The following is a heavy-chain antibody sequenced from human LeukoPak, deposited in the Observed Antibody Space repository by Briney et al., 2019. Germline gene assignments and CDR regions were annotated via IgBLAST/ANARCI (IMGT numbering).Heavy chain of an antibody. J-gene: IGHJ4*02. CDR1: GFTFSSYA. D-gene: IGHD6-19*01. Sequence: GRSLRLSCAASGFTFSSYAMHWVRQAPGKGLEWVAVISYDGSNKYYADSVKGRFTISRDNSKNTLYLQMNSLRDEDTSVYYCARAATGIAVAGTYYFDYWGQGTLVTVSS. CDR2: ISYDGSNK. V-gene: IGHV3-30*04. CDR3: ARAATGIAVAGTYYFDY.